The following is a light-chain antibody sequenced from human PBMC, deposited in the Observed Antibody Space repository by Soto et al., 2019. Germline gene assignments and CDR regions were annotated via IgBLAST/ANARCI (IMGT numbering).Light chain of an antibody. CDR3: QQYGSSPRYT. CDR2: GVS. Sequence: EIVLTQSPGTLSMSPGERATLSCRASQSVTRNYLAWYQQKPGQAPRLLIYGVSSRATGIPDRFSGSGSGTDFTLTISRLEPEDSAVYYCQQYGSSPRYTFAQGTKVDIK. CDR1: QSVTRNY. J-gene: IGKJ2*01. V-gene: IGKV3-20*01.